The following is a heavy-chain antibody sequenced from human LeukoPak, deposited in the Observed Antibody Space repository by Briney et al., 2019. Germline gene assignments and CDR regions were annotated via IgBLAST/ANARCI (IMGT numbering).Heavy chain of an antibody. CDR1: GGSISSHS. J-gene: IGHJ4*02. CDR2: IYYSGST. V-gene: IGHV4-59*11. D-gene: IGHD3-3*01. CDR3: ARVWYDFWSGYPRYYFDY. Sequence: SETLSLTCTVSGGSISSHSWSWIRQPPGKGLEWIGYIYYSGSTNYNPSLKSRVTISVDTSKNQFSLKLSSVTAADTAVYYCARVWYDFWSGYPRYYFDYWGQGTLVTVSS.